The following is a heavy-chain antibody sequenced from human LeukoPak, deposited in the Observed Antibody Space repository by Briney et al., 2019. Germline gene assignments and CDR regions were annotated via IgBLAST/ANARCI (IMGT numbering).Heavy chain of an antibody. V-gene: IGHV3-33*08. CDR2: IWYDGSNK. CDR3: ARELPQPWYYFDY. Sequence: GGSLRLSCAASGFTVSSNYMSWVRQAPGKGLEWVAVIWYDGSNKYYADSVKGRFTISRDNSKNTLYLQMNSLRAEDTAVYYCARELPQPWYYFDYWGQGTLVTVSS. CDR1: GFTVSSNY. D-gene: IGHD2-8*02. J-gene: IGHJ4*02.